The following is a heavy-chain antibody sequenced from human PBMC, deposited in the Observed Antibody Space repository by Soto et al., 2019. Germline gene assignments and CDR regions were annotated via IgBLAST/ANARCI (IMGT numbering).Heavy chain of an antibody. J-gene: IGHJ4*02. D-gene: IGHD3-22*01. V-gene: IGHV3-23*01. CDR3: AKVTYYYDSSGYYPPGTFDY. Sequence: GGSLRLSCAASGFTFSSYAMSWVRQAPGKGLEWVSAISGSGGSTYYADSVKGRFTISRDNSKNTLYLQMNSLRAEDTAVYYCAKVTYYYDSSGYYPPGTFDYWGQGTLVTVSS. CDR2: ISGSGGST. CDR1: GFTFSSYA.